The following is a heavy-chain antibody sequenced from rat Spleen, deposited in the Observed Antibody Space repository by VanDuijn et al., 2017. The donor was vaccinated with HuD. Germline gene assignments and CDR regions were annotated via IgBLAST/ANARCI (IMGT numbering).Heavy chain of an antibody. J-gene: IGHJ2*01. V-gene: IGHV5-31*01. CDR3: ARPGIGTTYFDY. CDR2: ITNTGGSI. CDR1: GFTFNNYW. D-gene: IGHD1-5*01. Sequence: EVQLVESGGGLVQPGRSLKLSCVASGFTFNNYWMTWIRQAPGKGLEWVASITNTGGSIYYPDSVKGRFTISRDNAKSTLYLQMDSLRSADTATYYCARPGIGTTYFDYWGQGVMVTVSS.